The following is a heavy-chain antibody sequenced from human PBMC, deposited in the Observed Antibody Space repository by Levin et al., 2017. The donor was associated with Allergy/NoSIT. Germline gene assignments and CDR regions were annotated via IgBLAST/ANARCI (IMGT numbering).Heavy chain of an antibody. CDR2: ISGSGIS. J-gene: IGHJ6*02. CDR1: GFFNSYA. Sequence: TGGSLRLSCGASGFFNSYAMIWVRQAPGKGLEWVSTISGSGISYYADSVKGRFTISRDDSIKTVFLQMSGLRAEDTAMYFCAKSPATFSFMDVWGQGTTVTVSS. CDR3: AKSPATFSFMDV. D-gene: IGHD1-1*01. V-gene: IGHV3-23*01.